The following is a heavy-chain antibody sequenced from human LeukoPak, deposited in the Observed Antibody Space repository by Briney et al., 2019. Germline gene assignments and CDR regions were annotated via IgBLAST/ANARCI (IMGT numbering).Heavy chain of an antibody. D-gene: IGHD3-22*01. CDR3: AREVYDSSAYYYLAFDY. CDR2: INTNTGNP. CDR1: GYTFTSYG. J-gene: IGHJ4*02. V-gene: IGHV7-4-1*02. Sequence: ASVKVSCKASGYTFTSYGISWVRQAPGQGLEWMGWINTNTGNPTYAQGFTGRFVFSLDTSVSTAYLQISSLKAEDTAVYYCAREVYDSSAYYYLAFDYWGQGTLVTVSS.